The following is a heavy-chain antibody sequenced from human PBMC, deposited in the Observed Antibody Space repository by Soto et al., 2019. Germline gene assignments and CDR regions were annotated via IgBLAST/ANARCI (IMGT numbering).Heavy chain of an antibody. J-gene: IGHJ4*02. CDR2: ISYDGSNK. V-gene: IGHV3-30*18. D-gene: IGHD2-2*01. Sequence: GGSLRLSCAASGFTFSSYGMHWVRQAPGKGLEWVAVISYDGSNKYYADSVKGRFTISRDNSKNTLYLQMNSLRAEDTAVYYCAKDQVVVVPAASLDYWGQGTLVTVYS. CDR1: GFTFSSYG. CDR3: AKDQVVVVPAASLDY.